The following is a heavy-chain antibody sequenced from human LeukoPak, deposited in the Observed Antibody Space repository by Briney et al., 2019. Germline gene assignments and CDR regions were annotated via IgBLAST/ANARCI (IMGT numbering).Heavy chain of an antibody. CDR2: ISAYNGNT. Sequence: ASVKVSCKASVYTFTSYGISWVRQAPGQGLEWMGWISAYNGNTNYAQKLQGRVTMTTDTSTSTAYMELRSLRSDDTAMYYCARDRGVYGSGSYYKVSYYGMDVWGQGTTVTVSS. D-gene: IGHD3-10*01. J-gene: IGHJ6*02. V-gene: IGHV1-18*01. CDR1: VYTFTSYG. CDR3: ARDRGVYGSGSYYKVSYYGMDV.